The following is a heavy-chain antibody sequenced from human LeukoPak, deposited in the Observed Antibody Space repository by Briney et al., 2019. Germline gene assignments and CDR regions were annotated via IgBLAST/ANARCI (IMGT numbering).Heavy chain of an antibody. J-gene: IGHJ4*02. V-gene: IGHV1-24*01. CDR3: ARDQEGFDY. CDR1: GYTLTELS. CDR2: FDPEDGET. Sequence: GASVKVSCKVSGYTLTELSMHWVRQAPGKGLEWMGGFDPEDGETIYAQKFQGRVTVTRDTSTSTVHMVLSGLRSEDTAVYYCARDQEGFDYWGQGTLVTVSS.